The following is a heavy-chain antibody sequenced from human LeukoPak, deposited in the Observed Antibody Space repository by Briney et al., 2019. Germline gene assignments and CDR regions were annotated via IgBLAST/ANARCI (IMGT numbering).Heavy chain of an antibody. D-gene: IGHD3-22*01. CDR2: INPNSGGT. CDR3: ARGDTSSGYYLAGAFDI. Sequence: ASVTVSFKASGYTFTCYYMHLVRQAPGQGLEWMGWINPNSGGTNYAQKFQGRVTMTGDTSISTAYMELSRLRSDDTAVYYCARGDTSSGYYLAGAFDIWGQGTMVTVSS. CDR1: GYTFTCYY. V-gene: IGHV1-2*02. J-gene: IGHJ3*02.